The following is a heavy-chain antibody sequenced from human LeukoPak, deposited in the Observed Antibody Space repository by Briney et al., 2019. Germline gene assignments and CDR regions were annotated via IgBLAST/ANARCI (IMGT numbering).Heavy chain of an antibody. V-gene: IGHV3-23*01. CDR3: AKDALPTYYYDSSGYYYGGLFDY. D-gene: IGHD3-22*01. CDR1: GFTFSSYA. CDR2: ISGSGGST. J-gene: IGHJ4*02. Sequence: GGSLRLSCAASGFTFSSYAMSWVRQAPGKGLEWVSAISGSGGSTYYADSVKGRSTISRDNSKNTLYLQMNSLRAEDTAVYYCAKDALPTYYYDSSGYYYGGLFDYWGQGTLVTVSS.